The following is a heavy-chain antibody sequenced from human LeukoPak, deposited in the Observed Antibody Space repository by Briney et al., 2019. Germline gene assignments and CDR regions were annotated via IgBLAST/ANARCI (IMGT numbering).Heavy chain of an antibody. CDR3: AREERLIAATGRGAFDY. Sequence: GASVKVSCKASGYTFTNYFMHWVRQAPGQGLEWKGIINPITGTTTYAQKFQGRVTMTRDTSTGTVYMELSSLRSEDTAVYYCAREERLIAATGRGAFDYWGQGTLVTVSS. CDR2: INPITGTT. D-gene: IGHD6-13*01. J-gene: IGHJ4*02. V-gene: IGHV1-46*01. CDR1: GYTFTNYF.